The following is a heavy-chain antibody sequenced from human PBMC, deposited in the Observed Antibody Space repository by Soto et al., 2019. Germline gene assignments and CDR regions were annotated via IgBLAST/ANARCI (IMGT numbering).Heavy chain of an antibody. D-gene: IGHD3-10*01. V-gene: IGHV3-11*06. CDR3: ARVPYYYTSGTDYGMDV. CDR2: ISSSGSYT. CDR1: GFTFSDYY. J-gene: IGHJ6*02. Sequence: GSLRLSCAASGFTFSDYYMSWIRQAPGKGLEWLSYISSSGSYTNYADSVEGRFTISRDNAKNSLYLQMNSLRGEDTAVYYCARVPYYYTSGTDYGMDVWGQGTTVTVSS.